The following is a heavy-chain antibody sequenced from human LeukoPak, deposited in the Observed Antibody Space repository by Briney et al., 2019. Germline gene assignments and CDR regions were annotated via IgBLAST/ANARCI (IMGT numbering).Heavy chain of an antibody. V-gene: IGHV3-30-3*01. D-gene: IGHD1-7*01. J-gene: IGHJ4*02. CDR2: ISYDGCIK. CDR3: ARGRAGNYHDY. CDR1: GFTFSSYA. Sequence: PGGSLRLSCAASGFTFSSYAMHWVRQAPGKGLEWVAVISYDGCIKSYTDSAKGQFTISRDNPKNTLYLQLNGLRVEDTAVYYCARGRAGNYHDYWGPGPLVT.